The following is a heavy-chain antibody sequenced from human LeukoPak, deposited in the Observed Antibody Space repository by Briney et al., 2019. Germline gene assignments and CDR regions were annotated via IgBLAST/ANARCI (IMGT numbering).Heavy chain of an antibody. CDR1: GGSISSSSYY. CDR3: ARHESLEAFDY. V-gene: IGHV4-39*01. Sequence: SETLSLTCTVSGGSISSSSYYWGWIRQPPGKGLEGIGRIYYSGSTYYNPSLKSRVTISVDTSKNQFSLKRSSVTAADTAVYYCARHESLEAFDYWGQGTLVTVSS. J-gene: IGHJ4*02. CDR2: IYYSGST. D-gene: IGHD6-6*01.